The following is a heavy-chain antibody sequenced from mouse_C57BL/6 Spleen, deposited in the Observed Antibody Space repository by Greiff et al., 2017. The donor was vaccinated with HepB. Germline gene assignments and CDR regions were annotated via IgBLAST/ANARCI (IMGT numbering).Heavy chain of an antibody. J-gene: IGHJ3*01. CDR2: INPNKGGT. CDR1: GYTFPDYN. V-gene: IGHV1-18*01. Sequence: EVQLQQSGPELVKPGASVKIPCKASGYTFPDYNMDWVKQSHGKSLEWIGDINPNKGGTIYNQKFKGKATLTGDKSSSTAYMELRSRTSEDTAVYYWSYYDYDGGAYWGQGTLVTVSA. CDR3: SYYDYDGGAY. D-gene: IGHD2-4*01.